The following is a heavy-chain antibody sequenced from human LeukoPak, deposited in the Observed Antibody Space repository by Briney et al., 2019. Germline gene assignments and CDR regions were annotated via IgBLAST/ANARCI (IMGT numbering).Heavy chain of an antibody. D-gene: IGHD2-15*01. J-gene: IGHJ4*02. V-gene: IGHV1-18*04. CDR1: DLTFTRYG. CDR3: ARDCSGGSCHFDY. CDR2: ISGYNGNT. Sequence: ASVKVSCKTSDLTFTRYGISWVRQAPGQGLEWMGWISGYNGNTNYAQKFQGRVNMTTDTSTSTAYMELRSLRSDDTAVYYCARDCSGGSCHFDYWGQGTLVTVPS.